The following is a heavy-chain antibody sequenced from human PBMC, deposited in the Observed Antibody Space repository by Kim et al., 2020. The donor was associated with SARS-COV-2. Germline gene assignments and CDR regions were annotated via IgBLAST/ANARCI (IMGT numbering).Heavy chain of an antibody. D-gene: IGHD1-26*01. J-gene: IGHJ4*02. CDR3: ARDIVGATDGALDY. V-gene: IGHV3-48*04. CDR1: GFTFSTYY. Sequence: GGSLRLSCAASGFTFSTYYMNWVRRAPGKGLEWVSYISGDSSGIYYSDSVKGRFTISRDNPKKSLYLQMNSLRADDTAVYYCARDIVGATDGALDYWGQGTLVTVSS. CDR2: ISGDSSGI.